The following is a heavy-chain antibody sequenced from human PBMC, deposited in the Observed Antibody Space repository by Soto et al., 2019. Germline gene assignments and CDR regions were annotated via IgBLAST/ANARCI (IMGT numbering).Heavy chain of an antibody. CDR3: AKDWELGIAVAGNDAFDI. V-gene: IGHV3-30*18. CDR1: GFTFSSYG. CDR2: ISYDGSNK. Sequence: QVQLVESGGGVVQPGRSLRLSCAASGFTFSSYGMHWVRQAPGKGLEWVAVISYDGSNKYYADSVKGRFTISRDNSKNTLYLQMNSLRAEDTAVYYCAKDWELGIAVAGNDAFDIWGQGTMVTVSS. D-gene: IGHD6-19*01. J-gene: IGHJ3*02.